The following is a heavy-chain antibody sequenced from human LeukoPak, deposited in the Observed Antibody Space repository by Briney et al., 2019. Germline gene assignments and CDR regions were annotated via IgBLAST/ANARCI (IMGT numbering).Heavy chain of an antibody. CDR1: GGSISSSSYY. Sequence: SETLSLTCTVSGGSISSSSYYWGWIRQPPGKGLEWIGSIYYSGSTYYNPSLKSRVTISVDTSKNQFSLKLSSVTAADTAVYYCARSKLGAFDIWGQGTMVTVSS. D-gene: IGHD3-16*01. V-gene: IGHV4-39*07. CDR3: ARSKLGAFDI. CDR2: IYYSGST. J-gene: IGHJ3*02.